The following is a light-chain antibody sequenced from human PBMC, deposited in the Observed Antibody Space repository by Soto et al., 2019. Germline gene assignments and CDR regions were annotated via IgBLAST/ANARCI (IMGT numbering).Light chain of an antibody. V-gene: IGLV1-47*02. CDR2: SNN. CDR1: SSNTGSNY. Sequence: QSVLTQPPSASGTPGQRVTISCSGSSSNTGSNYVYWYQQLPGTAPKLLIYSNNQRPSGVPDRFSGSKSGTSASLAISGLRSEDEADYYCAAWDDSLSAVFGTGTKLTVL. CDR3: AAWDDSLSAV. J-gene: IGLJ1*01.